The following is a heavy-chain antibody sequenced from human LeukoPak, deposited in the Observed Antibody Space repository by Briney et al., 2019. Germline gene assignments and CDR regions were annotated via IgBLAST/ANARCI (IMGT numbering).Heavy chain of an antibody. D-gene: IGHD2-21*02. Sequence: GGSLRLSCVVSGFTLTNFHMNWVRQAPGKGLEWVSYLSGSTGTMYYADSVKGRFTISRDTAKNSLYLQMNSLRAEDTAVYYCAKGIGHYYFDYWGQGTLVTVSS. CDR1: GFTLTNFH. V-gene: IGHV3-48*01. CDR3: AKGIGHYYFDY. J-gene: IGHJ4*02. CDR2: LSGSTGTM.